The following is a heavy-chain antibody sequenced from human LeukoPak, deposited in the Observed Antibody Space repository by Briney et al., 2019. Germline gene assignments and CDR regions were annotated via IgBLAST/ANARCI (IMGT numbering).Heavy chain of an antibody. Sequence: GGSLRLSCTASGFTFGDYAMSWVRRAPGKGLEWVGFIRSEAYGGTTEYAASVKGRFTISRDDSKSIAYLQMNSLKTEDTAVYYCTRDAGFLEWLLIDYWGQGTLVTVSS. V-gene: IGHV3-49*04. CDR2: IRSEAYGGTT. D-gene: IGHD3-3*01. CDR1: GFTFGDYA. CDR3: TRDAGFLEWLLIDY. J-gene: IGHJ4*02.